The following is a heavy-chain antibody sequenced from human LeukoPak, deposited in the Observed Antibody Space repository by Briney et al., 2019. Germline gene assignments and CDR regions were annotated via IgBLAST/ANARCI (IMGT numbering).Heavy chain of an antibody. Sequence: GGSLRLSCAASGFTFSSYSMNWVRQAPGKGLEWVSYISSSSSTIYYADSVKGRFTISGDNAKNSLYLQMNSLRAEDTAVYYCARDLLGYCSSTSCPKALDYWGQGTLVTVSS. CDR2: ISSSSSTI. J-gene: IGHJ4*02. V-gene: IGHV3-48*01. D-gene: IGHD2-2*01. CDR3: ARDLLGYCSSTSCPKALDY. CDR1: GFTFSSYS.